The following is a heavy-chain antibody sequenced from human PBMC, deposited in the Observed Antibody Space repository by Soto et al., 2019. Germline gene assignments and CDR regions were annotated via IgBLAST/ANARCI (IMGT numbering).Heavy chain of an antibody. V-gene: IGHV1-8*01. CDR2: MNPNIGNT. D-gene: IGHD2-21*01. CDR3: ARRDGYNFNCLDS. J-gene: IGHJ5*01. CDR1: GYTFATYD. Sequence: QVQLVQSGAEVKTPGASVKVSCKASGYTFATYDINWVRQAPGQGLEWMGWMNPNIGNTGYAQKFQGRLTMTRDTALSVAHMELSSLRNEDTAVYYCARRDGYNFNCLDSWGQGTLVTVSA.